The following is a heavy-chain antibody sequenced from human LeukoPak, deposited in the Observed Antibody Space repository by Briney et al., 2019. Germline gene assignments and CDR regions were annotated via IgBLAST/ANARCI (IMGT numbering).Heavy chain of an antibody. Sequence: PGRSLRLSCAASGFTFSSYCMHWVRQAPGKGLEWVAVISYDGSNKYYADSVKGRFTISRDTSKNTLYLQMNSLRAEDTAVYYCAKGAPRRGYCSGGSCYRNWFDPWGQGTLVTVSS. CDR1: GFTFSSYC. V-gene: IGHV3-30*18. D-gene: IGHD2-15*01. CDR2: ISYDGSNK. J-gene: IGHJ5*02. CDR3: AKGAPRRGYCSGGSCYRNWFDP.